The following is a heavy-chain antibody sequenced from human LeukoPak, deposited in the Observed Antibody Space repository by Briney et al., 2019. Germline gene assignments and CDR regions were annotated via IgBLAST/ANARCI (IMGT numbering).Heavy chain of an antibody. CDR3: ARDRPQISCAGDCDHDAFDL. CDR1: GFTFDDYA. CDR2: ISWNSGSI. Sequence: PGRSLRLSCAASGFTFDDYAMHWVRQAPGKGLEWVSGISWNSGSIGYADSVKGRFTISRDNAKNSLYLQMNNLRAEDTAVYYCARDRPQISCAGDCDHDAFDLWGQGTMVTVSS. D-gene: IGHD2-21*02. J-gene: IGHJ3*01. V-gene: IGHV3-9*01.